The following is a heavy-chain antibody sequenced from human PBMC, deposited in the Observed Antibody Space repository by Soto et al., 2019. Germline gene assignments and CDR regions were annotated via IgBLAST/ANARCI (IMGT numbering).Heavy chain of an antibody. CDR3: AHRVLRTVFGLVTTTAIYFDF. CDR2: IYWDDDK. J-gene: IGHJ4*02. CDR1: GFSLTTSGVG. V-gene: IGHV2-5*02. D-gene: IGHD3-3*01. Sequence: QITLNESGPTQVKPRQTLTLTCTFSGFSLTTSGVGVGWIRQSPGKAPEWLALIYWDDDKGYSPSLKSRLTITKDTSKNKVVLTMADLDPADTATYYCAHRVLRTVFGLVTTTAIYFDFWGQGTPVAVSS.